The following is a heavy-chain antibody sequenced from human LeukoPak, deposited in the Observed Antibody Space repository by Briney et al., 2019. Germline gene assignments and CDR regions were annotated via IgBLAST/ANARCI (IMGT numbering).Heavy chain of an antibody. J-gene: IGHJ4*02. Sequence: PSETLSLTCTVSGYSISSGYYWGWIRQPPGKGLEWIGSIYHSGSTYYNPSLKSRVTISVDTSKNQFSLKLSSVTAADTAVYYCTYSTVLTRGYYWGQGTLVTVSS. CDR2: IYHSGST. CDR1: GYSISSGYY. V-gene: IGHV4-38-2*02. D-gene: IGHD4-23*01. CDR3: TYSTVLTRGYY.